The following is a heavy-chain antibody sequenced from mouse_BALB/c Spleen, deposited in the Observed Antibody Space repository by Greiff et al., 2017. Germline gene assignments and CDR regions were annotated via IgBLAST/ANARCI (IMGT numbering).Heavy chain of an antibody. CDR3: ARSGGKWDGFAY. Sequence: EVQLVESGGGLVQPGGSRKLSCAASGFTFSSFGMHWVRQAPEKGLEWVAYISSGSSTIYYADTVKGRFTISRDNPKNTLFLQMTSLRSEDTAMYYCARSGGKWDGFAYWGQGTLVTVSA. CDR2: ISSGSSTI. J-gene: IGHJ3*01. V-gene: IGHV5-17*02. D-gene: IGHD4-1*01. CDR1: GFTFSSFG.